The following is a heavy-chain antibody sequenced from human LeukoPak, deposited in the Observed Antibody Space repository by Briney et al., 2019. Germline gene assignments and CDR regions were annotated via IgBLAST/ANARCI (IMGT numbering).Heavy chain of an antibody. J-gene: IGHJ6*02. CDR2: ISYDGSNK. Sequence: PGGSLRLSCAASGFTFSSYSMKWVRQAPGKGLEWVAVISYDGSNKYYADSVKGRFTISRDNSKNTLYLQMNSLRAEDTAVYYCARELGSYEGGYYGMDVWGQGSTVTVSS. V-gene: IGHV3-30*03. CDR1: GFTFSSYS. CDR3: ARELGSYEGGYYGMDV. D-gene: IGHD1-26*01.